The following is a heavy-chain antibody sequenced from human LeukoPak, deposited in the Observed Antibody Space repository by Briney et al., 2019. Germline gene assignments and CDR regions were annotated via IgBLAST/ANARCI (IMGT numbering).Heavy chain of an antibody. CDR1: GGSISSGGYY. Sequence: PSQTLSLTCTVSGGSISSGGYYWSWIRQHPGKGLECIGYIYYSGSTYYNPSLKSRVTISVDTSKNQFSLKLSSVTAADTAVYYCARRTGGPGSYWPPDIWGQGTMVTVSS. CDR3: ARRTGGPGSYWPPDI. J-gene: IGHJ3*02. D-gene: IGHD3-10*01. V-gene: IGHV4-31*03. CDR2: IYYSGST.